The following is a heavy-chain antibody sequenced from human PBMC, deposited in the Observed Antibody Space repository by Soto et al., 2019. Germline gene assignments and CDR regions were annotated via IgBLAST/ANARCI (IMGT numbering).Heavy chain of an antibody. Sequence: ESGGGLVKPGGSLRLSCAASGFTFSSYSMNWVRQAPGKGLEWVSSISSSSSYIYYADSVKGRFTISRDNAKNSLYLQMNSLRAEDTAVYYCARTIFGVVIGVDYWGQGTLVTVSS. CDR2: ISSSSSYI. V-gene: IGHV3-21*01. CDR3: ARTIFGVVIGVDY. J-gene: IGHJ4*02. CDR1: GFTFSSYS. D-gene: IGHD3-3*01.